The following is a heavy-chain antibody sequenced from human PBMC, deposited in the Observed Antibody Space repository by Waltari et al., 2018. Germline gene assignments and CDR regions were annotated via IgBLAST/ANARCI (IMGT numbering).Heavy chain of an antibody. Sequence: QVQLVQSGAEVKKPGASVKVSCKASGYTFTGYYMHWVRQAPGQGLEWMGWINPNSGGTNYAQKFQGRVTMTRDTSISTAYMELSRLRSDDTAVYYCARDVKDSGYDSLDYFDYWGQGTLVTVSS. CDR2: INPNSGGT. CDR1: GYTFTGYY. CDR3: ARDVKDSGYDSLDYFDY. J-gene: IGHJ4*02. D-gene: IGHD5-12*01. V-gene: IGHV1-2*02.